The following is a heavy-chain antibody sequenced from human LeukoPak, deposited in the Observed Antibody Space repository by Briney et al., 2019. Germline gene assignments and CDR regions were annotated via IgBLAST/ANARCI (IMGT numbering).Heavy chain of an antibody. Sequence: ASVKVSCKASGYTFTGYYMHWIRQAPGQGLEWMGRINPNSGGTNYAQKFQGRVTMTRDTSISTAYMELSRLRSDDTAVYYCARGRNYYLFDDYWGQGTLVTVSS. CDR2: INPNSGGT. J-gene: IGHJ4*02. D-gene: IGHD1-7*01. CDR1: GYTFTGYY. V-gene: IGHV1-2*06. CDR3: ARGRNYYLFDDY.